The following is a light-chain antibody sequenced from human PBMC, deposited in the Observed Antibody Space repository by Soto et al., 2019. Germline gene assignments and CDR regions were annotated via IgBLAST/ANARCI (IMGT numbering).Light chain of an antibody. J-gene: IGKJ2*01. Sequence: EIILTQSPASLSVSPGERATLSCRASQSVNNNLAWYQQKPGQAPSLLIYGASTRATGIPGRFRGSGSGTDFTLTITIPQSEDVAVYFCQQYNNLPPDTFGQGTKLEIK. CDR1: QSVNNN. V-gene: IGKV3-15*01. CDR3: QQYNNLPPDT. CDR2: GAS.